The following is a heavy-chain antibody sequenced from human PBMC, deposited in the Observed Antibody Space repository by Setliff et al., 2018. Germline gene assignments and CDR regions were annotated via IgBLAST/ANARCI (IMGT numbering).Heavy chain of an antibody. J-gene: IGHJ4*02. V-gene: IGHV1-3*01. D-gene: IGHD5-18*01. Sequence: ASVKVSCKASGYTFTGYYMHWVRQAPGQRLEWMGWINGGNGNTKYSQKFQGRITITRDTSASTAYMEMSSLRSEDTAVYYCARSPFPVDTVMATTFDSWGQGTLVTVSS. CDR1: GYTFTGYY. CDR3: ARSPFPVDTVMATTFDS. CDR2: INGGNGNT.